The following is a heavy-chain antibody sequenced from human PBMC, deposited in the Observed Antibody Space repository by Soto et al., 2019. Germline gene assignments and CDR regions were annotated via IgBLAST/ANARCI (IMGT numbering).Heavy chain of an antibody. V-gene: IGHV6-1*01. Sequence: SQTLSLTCAISGDSVSSNSAAWNWIRQSPSRGLEWLGRTYYRSKWYNDYAVSVKSRITINPETSKNQFSLQLNSVTPEDTAVYYCARGAGIQDIVVVPAAIMGYGMDVWGQGTTVTVSS. D-gene: IGHD2-2*01. CDR1: GDSVSSNSAA. CDR2: TYYRSKWYN. CDR3: ARGAGIQDIVVVPAAIMGYGMDV. J-gene: IGHJ6*02.